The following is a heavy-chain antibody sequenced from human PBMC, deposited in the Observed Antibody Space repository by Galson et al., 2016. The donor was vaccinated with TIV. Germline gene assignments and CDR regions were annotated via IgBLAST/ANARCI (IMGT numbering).Heavy chain of an antibody. D-gene: IGHD4-17*01. J-gene: IGHJ4*02. Sequence: SVKVSCKASGYSFTGNYIHWVRQAPGQGLEWMGWIKPTSGDTNYQKRFQDRVTMTRDTSITTVYMDLNRLTSDDTAVYYCARDLSTDTTTPFDYWGQGTLVTVAT. V-gene: IGHV1-2*02. CDR1: GYSFTGNY. CDR2: IKPTSGDT. CDR3: ARDLSTDTTTPFDY.